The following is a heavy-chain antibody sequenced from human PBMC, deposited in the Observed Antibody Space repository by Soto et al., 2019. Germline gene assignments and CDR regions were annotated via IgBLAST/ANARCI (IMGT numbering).Heavy chain of an antibody. CDR2: ISGSSGST. CDR1: GFTFSRYT. J-gene: IGHJ4*02. CDR3: ARASPIDF. Sequence: EVQLLESGGALVQPGGSLRLSCAASGFTFSRYTMTWVRQAPGKGLEWVSGISGSSGSTHYADSVKGRFTISRDNSESTLYLQMNTLRAEDSGIYYCARASPIDFWGQGTLVTVSS. V-gene: IGHV3-23*01.